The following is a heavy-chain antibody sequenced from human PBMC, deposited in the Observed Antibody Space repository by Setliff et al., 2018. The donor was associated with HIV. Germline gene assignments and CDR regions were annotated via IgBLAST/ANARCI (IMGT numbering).Heavy chain of an antibody. CDR1: GFTFSTSG. CDR2: VDGANNK. Sequence: PGGSLRLSCAASGFTFSTSGIHWVRQAPGKGLEWVALVDGANNKYYGDAVKGRFSISREDSKNRLFLQMNSLRPEDTAVYYCARDRHTSWPLEYWGRGTLVTVSS. CDR3: ARDRHTSWPLEY. D-gene: IGHD3-3*01. V-gene: IGHV3-30*02. J-gene: IGHJ4*02.